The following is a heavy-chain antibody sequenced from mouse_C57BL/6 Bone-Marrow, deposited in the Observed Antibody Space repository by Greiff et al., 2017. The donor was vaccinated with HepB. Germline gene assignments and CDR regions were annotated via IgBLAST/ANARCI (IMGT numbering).Heavy chain of an antibody. J-gene: IGHJ2*01. D-gene: IGHD1-1*01. CDR3: ARRYYYGSRYFDY. Sequence: EVKLMESGPGLVKPSQSLSLTCSVTGYSITSGYYWNWIRQFPGNKLEWMGYISYDGSNNYNPSLKNRISITRDTSKNQFFLKLNSVTTEDTATYYCARRYYYGSRYFDYWGQGTTLTVSS. CDR1: GYSITSGYY. V-gene: IGHV3-6*01. CDR2: ISYDGSN.